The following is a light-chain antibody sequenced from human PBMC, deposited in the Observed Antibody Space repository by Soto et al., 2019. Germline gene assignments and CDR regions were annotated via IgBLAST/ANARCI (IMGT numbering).Light chain of an antibody. J-gene: IGKJ5*01. V-gene: IGKV3-15*01. CDR3: QQYNSWSPIT. CDR2: GAS. CDR1: QSISNK. Sequence: EIVMTQSPATLSVSPGERATLSCRASQSISNKLVWYQQKLGQAPRLLIYGASTRATGIPARFSGSGSGTEFTFTINSLQSEDFAVYYCQQYNSWSPITFGQGTRLENK.